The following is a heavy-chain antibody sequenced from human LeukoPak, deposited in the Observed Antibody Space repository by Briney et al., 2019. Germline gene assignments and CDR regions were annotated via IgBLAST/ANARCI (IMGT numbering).Heavy chain of an antibody. J-gene: IGHJ6*03. V-gene: IGHV3-74*01. CDR2: INTDGSST. Sequence: PGGSLRLSCAASGFTFSNYWMHWVRQAPGKGLVWVSRINTDGSSTNYADSVKGRFTISRDNAKNTVYLQMNSLRAEDTAVYYYANGAFRLYYIDVWGKGTTVTVSS. D-gene: IGHD3-16*01. CDR1: GFTFSNYW. CDR3: ANGAFRLYYIDV.